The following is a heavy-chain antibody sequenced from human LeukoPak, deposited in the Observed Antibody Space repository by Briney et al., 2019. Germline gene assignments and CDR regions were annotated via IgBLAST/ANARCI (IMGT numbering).Heavy chain of an antibody. CDR3: ARESDYVWGSYRLGGFDY. J-gene: IGHJ4*02. V-gene: IGHV1-18*01. Sequence: ASVKVSCKASGYTFTSYGISWVRQAPGQGLEWMGWISAYNGNTNYAQKLQGRVTMTTDTSTSTAYMELRSLRSDDTAVYYCARESDYVWGSYRLGGFDYWGQGTLVTVSS. CDR2: ISAYNGNT. D-gene: IGHD3-16*02. CDR1: GYTFTSYG.